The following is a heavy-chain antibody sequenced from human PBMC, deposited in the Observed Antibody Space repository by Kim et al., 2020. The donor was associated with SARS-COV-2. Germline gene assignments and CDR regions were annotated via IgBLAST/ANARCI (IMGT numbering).Heavy chain of an antibody. Sequence: GGSLRLSCAASGFTFSTFAMSWVRQAPGKGLEWVSAIGLSSSNTYYADSVEGRFTISRDNSENMLYLQINSLRAEDTALYYCAKDARSAYYYGHYWGQGTLVTVSS. CDR2: IGLSSSNT. V-gene: IGHV3-23*01. J-gene: IGHJ4*02. CDR1: GFTFSTFA. D-gene: IGHD3-22*01. CDR3: AKDARSAYYYGHY.